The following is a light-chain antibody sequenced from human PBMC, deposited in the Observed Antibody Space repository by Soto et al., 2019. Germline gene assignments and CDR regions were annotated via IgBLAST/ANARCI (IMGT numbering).Light chain of an antibody. V-gene: IGLV2-14*01. J-gene: IGLJ3*02. CDR3: SSYTTSSTWV. CDR2: DVT. CDR1: SSEVGGYNY. Sequence: QSVLTQPASVSGSPGQSITISCTGTSSEVGGYNYVSWHQQHPGKAPKLMIYDVTTRPSGVSSRFSGSKSGNTASLTISGLQAEDEADYYCSSYTTSSTWVFGGGTKLTVL.